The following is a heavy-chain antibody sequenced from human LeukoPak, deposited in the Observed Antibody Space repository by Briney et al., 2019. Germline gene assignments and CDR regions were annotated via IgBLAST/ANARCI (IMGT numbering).Heavy chain of an antibody. V-gene: IGHV1-69*06. CDR3: ARENDILTGYYDY. D-gene: IGHD3-9*01. CDR1: GGTFSSYA. CDR2: IIPIFGTA. Sequence: ASVKVSCKASGGTFSSYAISWVRQAPGQGLEWVGGIIPIFGTANYAQKFQGRVTITADKSTSTAYMELSSLRSEDTAVYYCARENDILTGYYDYWGQGTLVTVSS. J-gene: IGHJ4*02.